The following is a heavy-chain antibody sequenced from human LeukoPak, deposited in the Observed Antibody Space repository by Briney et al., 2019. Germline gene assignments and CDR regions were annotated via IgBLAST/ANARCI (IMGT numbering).Heavy chain of an antibody. CDR1: GGTFSSYA. CDR2: IIPIFGTA. Sequence: SVKVSCMASGGTFSSYAISWVRQAPGQGLEWMGGIIPIFGTANYAQKFQGRVTITTDESTSTAYMELSSLRSEDTAVYYCAREGEWELLRSHAFDIWGQGTMVTVSS. J-gene: IGHJ3*02. D-gene: IGHD1-26*01. CDR3: AREGEWELLRSHAFDI. V-gene: IGHV1-69*05.